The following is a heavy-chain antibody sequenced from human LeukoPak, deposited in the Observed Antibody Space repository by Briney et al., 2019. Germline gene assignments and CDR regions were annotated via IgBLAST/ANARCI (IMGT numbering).Heavy chain of an antibody. CDR2: ISYDGSNK. CDR3: ARDQWLAYDAFDI. D-gene: IGHD6-19*01. CDR1: GFTFSSYA. J-gene: IGHJ3*02. V-gene: IGHV3-30*04. Sequence: SGGSLRLSCAASGFTFSSYAMHWVRQAPGKGLEWVAVISYDGSNKYYADSVKGRFTISRDNSKNTLYLQMNSLRAEDTAVYYCARDQWLAYDAFDIWGQGTMVTVSS.